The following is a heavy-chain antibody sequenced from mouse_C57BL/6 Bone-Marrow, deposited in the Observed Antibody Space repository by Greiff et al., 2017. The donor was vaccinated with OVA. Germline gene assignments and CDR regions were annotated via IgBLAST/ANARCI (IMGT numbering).Heavy chain of an antibody. J-gene: IGHJ4*01. CDR3: TREAMDY. CDR2: IDPETGGT. V-gene: IGHV1-15*01. Sequence: SGAELVRPGASVTLSCKASGYTFTDYEMNWVKQTPVHGLEWIGAIDPETGGTDYNQKFKGKATLTTDHSSSTAYMELRSLTYEDAAVYYSTREAMDYWGQGTSVTVSS. CDR1: GYTFTDYE.